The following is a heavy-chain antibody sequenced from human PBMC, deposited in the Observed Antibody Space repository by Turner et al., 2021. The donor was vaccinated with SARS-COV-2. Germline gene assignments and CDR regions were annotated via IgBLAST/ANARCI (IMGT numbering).Heavy chain of an antibody. J-gene: IGHJ4*02. CDR3: SSSGSYFTDY. D-gene: IGHD1-26*01. CDR1: GFTFSSYS. V-gene: IGHV3-21*01. CDR2: ISSSSSYI. Sequence: VQLVESGGGVVQPGRSLRLSCVASGFTFSSYSMNWVRQAPGKGLEWVSSISSSSSYIYYADSVKGRFTISRDNAKNSLYLQMNSLRAEDTAVYFCSSSGSYFTDYWGQGTLVTVSS.